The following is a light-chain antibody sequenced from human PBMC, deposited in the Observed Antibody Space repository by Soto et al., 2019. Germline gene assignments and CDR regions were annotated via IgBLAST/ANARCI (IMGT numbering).Light chain of an antibody. CDR1: QSVSNY. Sequence: EIVLTQSPATLSVSPGERATLSCRASQSVSNYLAWYQQKPGQAPRLLIYDASNRATGVPARFSGSGSGTDFTLTISSLEPEDFAVYYCQKGGTFGQWTKLEIK. J-gene: IGKJ2*01. V-gene: IGKV3-11*01. CDR3: QKGGT. CDR2: DAS.